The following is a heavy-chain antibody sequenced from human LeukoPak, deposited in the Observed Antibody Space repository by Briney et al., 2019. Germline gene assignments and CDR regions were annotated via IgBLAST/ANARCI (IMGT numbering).Heavy chain of an antibody. CDR3: ASDTGIYDSSGYYKAYFQH. CDR2: INPSGGST. D-gene: IGHD3-22*01. Sequence: GASVKVSCKASGYTFTSYYMHWVRQAPGQGLEWMGIINPSGGSTSYAQKFQGRVTMTRDTSTSTVYMELSSLRSEDTAVYYCASDTGIYDSSGYYKAYFQHWGQGTLATVSS. CDR1: GYTFTSYY. V-gene: IGHV1-46*01. J-gene: IGHJ1*01.